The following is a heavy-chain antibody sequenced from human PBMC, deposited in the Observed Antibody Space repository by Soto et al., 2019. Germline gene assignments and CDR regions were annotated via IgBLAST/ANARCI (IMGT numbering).Heavy chain of an antibody. D-gene: IGHD3-3*01. CDR3: ARDSQPHYDFWSGYYNHYYGMDV. CDR1: GFTFSSYA. Sequence: PGGSLRLSCAASGFTFSSYAMHWVRQAPGKGLEWVAVISYDGSNKYYADSVKGRFTISRDNSKNTLYLQMNSLRAEDTAVYYCARDSQPHYDFWSGYYNHYYGMDVWGQGTTVTLSS. CDR2: ISYDGSNK. V-gene: IGHV3-30-3*01. J-gene: IGHJ6*02.